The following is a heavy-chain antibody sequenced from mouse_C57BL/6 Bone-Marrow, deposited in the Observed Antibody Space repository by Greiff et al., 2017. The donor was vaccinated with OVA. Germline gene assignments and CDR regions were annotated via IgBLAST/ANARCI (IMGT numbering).Heavy chain of an antibody. Sequence: VHVKQSGTVLARPGASVKMSCKTSGYTFTSYWMHWVKQRPGQGLEWIGAIYPGNSDTSYNQKFKGKAKLTAVTSASTAYMELSSLTNEDSAVYYCAINGYYGWFAYWGQGTLVTVSA. J-gene: IGHJ3*01. D-gene: IGHD2-3*01. V-gene: IGHV1-5*01. CDR2: IYPGNSDT. CDR1: GYTFTSYW. CDR3: AINGYYGWFAY.